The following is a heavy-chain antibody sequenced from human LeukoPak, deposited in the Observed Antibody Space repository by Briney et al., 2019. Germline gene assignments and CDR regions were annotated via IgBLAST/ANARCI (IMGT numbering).Heavy chain of an antibody. V-gene: IGHV4-39*01. D-gene: IGHD6-13*01. CDR2: TPYSGDT. J-gene: IGHJ4*02. Sequence: KSSETLSLTCTVSGDSISSSNYYWGWIRQPPGKGLEWIGSTPYSGDTVYNPSLKSRIIISVDTSKNQFSLKLTSVTAADTAVYYCVRSLATSGMYWGQGTLVTVSS. CDR3: VRSLATSGMY. CDR1: GDSISSSNYY.